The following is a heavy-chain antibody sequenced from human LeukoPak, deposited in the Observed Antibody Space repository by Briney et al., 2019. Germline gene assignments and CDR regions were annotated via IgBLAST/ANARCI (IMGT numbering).Heavy chain of an antibody. V-gene: IGHV4-61*02. J-gene: IGHJ6*03. D-gene: IGHD7-27*01. CDR2: TYTSGST. Sequence: SETLSLTCTVSGGSISSGSYYWSWIRQPAGKGLEWIGRTYTSGSTNYNPSLKSRVTISVDTSKNQFSLKLSSVTAADTAVYYCARDCWGTLHEDYYYYMDVWGKGTTATISS. CDR3: ARDCWGTLHEDYYYYMDV. CDR1: GGSISSGSYY.